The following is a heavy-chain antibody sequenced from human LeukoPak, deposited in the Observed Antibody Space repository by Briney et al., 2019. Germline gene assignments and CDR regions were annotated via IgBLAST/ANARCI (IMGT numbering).Heavy chain of an antibody. Sequence: GASVKVSCKASGYTFTGYYMHWVRQAPGQGLEWMGWINPNSGGTNYAQKFQGRVTMTRDTSISTAYMELSRLRSDDTAVYYCARPLYDRSTWVDAFDIWGQGTMVTVSS. J-gene: IGHJ3*02. D-gene: IGHD3-22*01. CDR3: ARPLYDRSTWVDAFDI. CDR2: INPNSGGT. V-gene: IGHV1-2*02. CDR1: GYTFTGYY.